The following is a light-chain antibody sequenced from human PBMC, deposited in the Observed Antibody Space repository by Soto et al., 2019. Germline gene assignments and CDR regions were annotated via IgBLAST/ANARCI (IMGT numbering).Light chain of an antibody. CDR1: QSVSNY. CDR3: QQSYNTPMYT. Sequence: DIQMTQSPSSLSASVGDRVAITCRASQSVSNYLNWYQQKPGKAPKLLIYAASSLQSGVPSRFSGSGSGTDFTLTICSLQPEDFATYYCQQSYNTPMYTFGQGTKLEIK. J-gene: IGKJ2*01. CDR2: AAS. V-gene: IGKV1-39*01.